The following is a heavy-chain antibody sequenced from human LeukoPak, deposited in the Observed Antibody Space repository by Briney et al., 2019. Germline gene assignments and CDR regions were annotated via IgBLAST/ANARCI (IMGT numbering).Heavy chain of an antibody. CDR1: GFTFSSYG. CDR3: AKGPPAAGAVAAFDI. D-gene: IGHD6-13*01. J-gene: IGHJ3*02. CDR2: ISGSGGST. Sequence: GGSLRLTCAASGFTFSSYGMHWVRQAPGKGLEWVSAISGSGGSTYYADSVKGRFTISRDNSKNTLYLQMNSLRAEDTAVYYCAKGPPAAGAVAAFDIWGQGTMVTVSS. V-gene: IGHV3-23*01.